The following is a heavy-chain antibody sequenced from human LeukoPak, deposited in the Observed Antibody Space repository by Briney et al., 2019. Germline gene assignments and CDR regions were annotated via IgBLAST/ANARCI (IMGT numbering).Heavy chain of an antibody. J-gene: IGHJ4*02. CDR2: ISSSSSTI. CDR3: ARVQGPYYDSSGYYFGFDY. V-gene: IGHV3-48*02. Sequence: GGSLRLSCAASGFTFSSYSMNWVRQAPGKGLERVSYISSSSSTIYYADSVKGRFTISRDNAKNSLYLQMNSLRDEDTAVYYCARVQGPYYDSSGYYFGFDYWGQGTLVTVSS. D-gene: IGHD3-22*01. CDR1: GFTFSSYS.